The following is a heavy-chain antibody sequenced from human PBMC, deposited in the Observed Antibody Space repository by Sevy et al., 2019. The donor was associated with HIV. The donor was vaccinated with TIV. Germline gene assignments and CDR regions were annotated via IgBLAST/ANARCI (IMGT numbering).Heavy chain of an antibody. CDR2: ISGSGGST. D-gene: IGHD2-2*01. Sequence: GGSLTLSCAASGFTFSSYAMSWVRHAPGKGLEWVSAISGSGGSTYYADSVKGRFTISRDNSKNTLYLQMNSLRAEDTAVYYCAKMPGGYCSSTSCWEFDPWGQGTLVTVSS. CDR3: AKMPGGYCSSTSCWEFDP. CDR1: GFTFSSYA. J-gene: IGHJ5*02. V-gene: IGHV3-23*01.